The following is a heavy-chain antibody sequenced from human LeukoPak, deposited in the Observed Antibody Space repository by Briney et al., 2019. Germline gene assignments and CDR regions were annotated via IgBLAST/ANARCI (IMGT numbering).Heavy chain of an antibody. V-gene: IGHV3-48*04. J-gene: IGHJ4*02. CDR2: ISSSSSTI. CDR3: AKLDIVGAKPLDY. Sequence: GGSLRLSCAASGFTFSSYSMNWVRQALGKGLEWVSYISSSSSTIYYADSVKGRFTISRDNAKSSLYLQMNSLRAEDTAVYYCAKLDIVGAKPLDYWGQGTLVTVSS. D-gene: IGHD1-26*01. CDR1: GFTFSSYS.